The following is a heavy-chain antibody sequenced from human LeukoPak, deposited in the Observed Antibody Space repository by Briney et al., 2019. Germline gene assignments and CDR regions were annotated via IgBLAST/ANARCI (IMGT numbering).Heavy chain of an antibody. CDR3: AGGSGWTTND. CDR1: GFTFSSYW. Sequence: PVGSLRLSCAASGFTFSSYWMNWVRQAPGQGLEWVANIKQDGSEQYYVDSVKGRFTVSRDNAKNSLHLQMNRLRVEDTAVYYCAGGSGWTTNDWGQGTLVTVSS. D-gene: IGHD3-3*01. V-gene: IGHV3-7*04. CDR2: IKQDGSEQ. J-gene: IGHJ4*02.